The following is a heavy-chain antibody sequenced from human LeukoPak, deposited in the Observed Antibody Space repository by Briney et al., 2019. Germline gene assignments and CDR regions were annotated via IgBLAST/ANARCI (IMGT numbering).Heavy chain of an antibody. CDR3: AREGRRWLQSALDY. Sequence: PGGSLRLSCAASGFTFSRYAMHWVRQAPGKGLEWVAVISYDGSNKYYVDSVKGRFTISRDNSKNTLYLQTNSLRAEDTAVYYCAREGRRWLQSALDYWGQGILVTVSS. J-gene: IGHJ4*02. D-gene: IGHD5-24*01. V-gene: IGHV3-30*04. CDR1: GFTFSRYA. CDR2: ISYDGSNK.